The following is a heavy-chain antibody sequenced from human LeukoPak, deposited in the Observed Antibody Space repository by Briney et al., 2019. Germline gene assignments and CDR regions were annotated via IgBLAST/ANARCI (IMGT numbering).Heavy chain of an antibody. CDR3: ARRYRDDSSFDY. J-gene: IGHJ4*02. V-gene: IGHV4-31*03. CDR1: GGSISSGGYY. CDR2: IYYSGST. D-gene: IGHD3-22*01. Sequence: RSSETLSLTCTVSGGSISSGGYYWSWIRQHPGKGLEWIGYIYYSGSTYYNPSLKSRVTISVDTSKNQFSLKLSSVTAADTAVYYCARRYRDDSSFDYWGQGTLVTVSS.